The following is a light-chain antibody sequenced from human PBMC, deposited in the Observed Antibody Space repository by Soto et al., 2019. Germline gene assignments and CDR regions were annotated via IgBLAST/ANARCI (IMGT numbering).Light chain of an antibody. CDR3: QHFRSFPIT. CDR1: QDISSL. V-gene: IGKV1-9*01. Sequence: IQVTHSPSSLAASVLYIVTVTFRASQDISSLLAWYQQKPGKAPKLLIYAASTLQNGVPSRFSGSGSGTDFTLTISSLQPEDFATYYCQHFRSFPITFGQGTRLEIK. CDR2: AAS. J-gene: IGKJ5*01.